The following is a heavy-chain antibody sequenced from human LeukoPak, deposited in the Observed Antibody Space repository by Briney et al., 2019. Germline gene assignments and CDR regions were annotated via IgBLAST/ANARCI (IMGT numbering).Heavy chain of an antibody. CDR1: GYTFTGYY. CDR3: ARGTTADDAFDI. Sequence: ASVKVSCKASGYTFTGYYMHWVRQAPGQGLEWMGWISAYNGNTNYAQKLQGRVTMTTDTSTSTAYMELRSLRSDDTAVYYCARGTTADDAFDIWGQGTMVTVSS. CDR2: ISAYNGNT. D-gene: IGHD1-1*01. V-gene: IGHV1-18*04. J-gene: IGHJ3*02.